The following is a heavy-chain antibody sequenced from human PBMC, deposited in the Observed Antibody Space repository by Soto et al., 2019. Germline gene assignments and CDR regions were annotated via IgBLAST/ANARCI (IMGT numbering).Heavy chain of an antibody. CDR3: ARGWGYRHYYGMDV. D-gene: IGHD1-26*01. V-gene: IGHV3-48*02. CDR2: ISTSSSTI. CDR1: AFTFSAYG. J-gene: IGHJ6*02. Sequence: GGSLRLSCVASAFTFSAYGMHWVRQAPGKGLEWVSYISTSSSTIYYADSVKGRLTISRDSAKSSLYLQMNSLRDEDTAVYYCARGWGYRHYYGMDVWGQGTTVTVSS.